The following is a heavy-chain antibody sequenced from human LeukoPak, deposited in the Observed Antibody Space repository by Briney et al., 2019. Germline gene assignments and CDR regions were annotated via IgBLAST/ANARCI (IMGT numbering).Heavy chain of an antibody. V-gene: IGHV1-69*04. J-gene: IGHJ4*02. CDR3: AREFWNGWASMGYYFDY. D-gene: IGHD1-1*01. CDR2: IIPILGIA. Sequence: SVKVSCKASGGTFSSYAISWVRQAPGQGLEWMGRIIPILGIANYAQKFQGRVTITADKSTGTAYMELSSLRSEDTAVYYCAREFWNGWASMGYYFDYWGQGTLVTVSS. CDR1: GGTFSSYA.